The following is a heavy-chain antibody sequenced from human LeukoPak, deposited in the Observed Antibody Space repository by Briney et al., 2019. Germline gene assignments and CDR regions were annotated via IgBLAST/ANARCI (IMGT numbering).Heavy chain of an antibody. CDR2: ISGSGGST. CDR3: AKDSTYYDFWSGYLPTYFDY. CDR1: GFTFSSYA. D-gene: IGHD3-3*01. J-gene: IGHJ4*02. V-gene: IGHV3-23*01. Sequence: PGGSLRLSCAASGFTFSSYAMSWVHQAPGKGLEWVSAISGSGGSTYYADSVKGRFTISRDNSKNTLYLQMNSLRAEDTAVYYCAKDSTYYDFWSGYLPTYFDYWGQGTLVTVSS.